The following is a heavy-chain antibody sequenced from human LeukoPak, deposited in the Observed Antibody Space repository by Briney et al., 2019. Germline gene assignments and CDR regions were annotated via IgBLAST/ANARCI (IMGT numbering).Heavy chain of an antibody. D-gene: IGHD3-3*01. CDR1: GFTVSSNY. CDR2: IYSGGST. CDR3: AVVLRFLEHLVY. Sequence: GGSLRLSCAASGFTVSSNYMSWVRQAPGKGLEWVSVIYSGGSTYYADSVKGRFTISRDNSKNTLYLQMNSLRAEDTAVYYCAVVLRFLEHLVYWGQGTLVTVSS. V-gene: IGHV3-66*02. J-gene: IGHJ4*02.